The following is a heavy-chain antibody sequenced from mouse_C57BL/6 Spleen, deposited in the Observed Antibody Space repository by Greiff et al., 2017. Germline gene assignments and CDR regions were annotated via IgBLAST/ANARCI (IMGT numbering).Heavy chain of an antibody. CDR1: GFTFSSYA. CDR3: ARDGERGRYFDY. CDR2: ISDGGSYT. V-gene: IGHV5-4*01. J-gene: IGHJ2*01. Sequence: EVMLVESGGGLVKPGGSLKLSCAASGFTFSSYAMSWVRQTPEKRLEWVATISDGGSYTYYPDNVKGRFTIARDNAKNNLYLQMSHLKSEDTAMYYCARDGERGRYFDYWGQGTTLTVSS.